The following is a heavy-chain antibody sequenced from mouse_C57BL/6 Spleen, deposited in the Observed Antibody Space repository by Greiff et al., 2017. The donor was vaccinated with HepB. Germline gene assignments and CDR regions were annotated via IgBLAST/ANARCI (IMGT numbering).Heavy chain of an antibody. Sequence: EVQVVESGPELVKPGASVKISCKASGYTFTDYYMNWVKQSHGKSLEWIGDINPNNGGTSYNQKFKGKATLTVDKSSSTAYMELRSLTSEDSAVYYCARYNYSNYRWYFDVWGTGTTVTVSS. CDR3: ARYNYSNYRWYFDV. CDR2: INPNNGGT. J-gene: IGHJ1*03. V-gene: IGHV1-26*01. CDR1: GYTFTDYY. D-gene: IGHD2-5*01.